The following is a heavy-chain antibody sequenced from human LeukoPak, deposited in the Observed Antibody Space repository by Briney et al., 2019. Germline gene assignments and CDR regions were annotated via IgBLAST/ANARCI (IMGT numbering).Heavy chain of an antibody. Sequence: PGGSVRLSRAASGFTFSDYYMSWIRQARWKGLECVSYISSSSSYTNYADSVKGRFTISRDNAKNSLYLQMNSLRAEDTAVYYCAGGIVATIYNYWGQGTLVTVSS. CDR1: GFTFSDYY. V-gene: IGHV3-11*06. CDR2: ISSSSSYT. CDR3: AGGIVATIYNY. D-gene: IGHD5-12*01. J-gene: IGHJ4*02.